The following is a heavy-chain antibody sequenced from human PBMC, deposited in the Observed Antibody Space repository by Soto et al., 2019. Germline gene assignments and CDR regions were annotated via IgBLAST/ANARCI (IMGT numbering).Heavy chain of an antibody. Sequence: QLQLQESGPGLVKSSETLSLTCTVSGASINSTSFYWGWIRQPPGKGLEWIGSIFHSGRTHYNPSLKSRVTPSVDTSRSQVSLEVGSVTAADTAVYYCVRQASKVWGAYPQATNFWGQGTLVTVSS. D-gene: IGHD3-16*02. CDR2: IFHSGRT. CDR3: VRQASKVWGAYPQATNF. V-gene: IGHV4-39*01. J-gene: IGHJ4*02. CDR1: GASINSTSFY.